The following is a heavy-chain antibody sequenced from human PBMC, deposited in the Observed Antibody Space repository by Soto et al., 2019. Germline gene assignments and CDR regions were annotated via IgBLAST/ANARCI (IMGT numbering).Heavy chain of an antibody. CDR1: WDSVSSNTAA. J-gene: IGHJ4*02. CDR2: TYYRSNWRH. D-gene: IGHD6-19*01. V-gene: IGHV6-1*01. Sequence: PSQTLSLTWAISWDSVSSNTAAWNWIRSSPSRGLEWLGRTYYRSNWRHDYAVSVKSRITVNPDTSKNHFSLQLNSVTPDDTAVYYCARGLAGSGFDLLGQGTLVTFSS. CDR3: ARGLAGSGFDL.